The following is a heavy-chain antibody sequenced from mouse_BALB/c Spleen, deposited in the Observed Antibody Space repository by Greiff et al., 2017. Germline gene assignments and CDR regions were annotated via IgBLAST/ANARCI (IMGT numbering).Heavy chain of an antibody. CDR2: ISSGGST. V-gene: IGHV5-6-5*01. Sequence: EVKLMESGGGLVKPGGSLKLSCAASGFTFSSYAMSWVRQTPEKRLEWVASISSGGSTYYPDSVMGRFTISRDNARNILYLQMSSLGTEDTAMYYCARGFAYWGQGTLVTVSA. CDR1: GFTFSSYA. J-gene: IGHJ3*01. CDR3: ARGFAY.